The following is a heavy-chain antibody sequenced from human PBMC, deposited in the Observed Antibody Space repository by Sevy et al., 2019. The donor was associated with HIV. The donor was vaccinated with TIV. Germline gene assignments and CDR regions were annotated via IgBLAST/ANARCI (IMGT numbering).Heavy chain of an antibody. J-gene: IGHJ4*02. CDR1: GFTFSDYY. CDR3: AKDSRVYSSSHFDY. D-gene: IGHD6-13*01. V-gene: IGHV3-11*06. CDR2: ISSGSTYI. Sequence: GGSLRLSCPASGFTFSDYYMTWIRQAPGKGLEWVSYISSGSTYINYADSVKGRFTISRDNAKNSLYLQMNSLRAEDTAVYYCAKDSRVYSSSHFDYWGQGTLVTVSS.